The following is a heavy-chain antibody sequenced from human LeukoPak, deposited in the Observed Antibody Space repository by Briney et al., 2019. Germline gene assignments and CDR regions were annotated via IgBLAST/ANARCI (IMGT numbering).Heavy chain of an antibody. CDR2: IYYSGST. CDR1: GGSISSYY. CDR3: ARHDHSSSWDY. V-gene: IGHV4-59*08. J-gene: IGHJ4*02. D-gene: IGHD6-13*01. Sequence: PSETLSLTCTVSGGSISSYYWSWIRQPPGKGLEWIGYIYYSGSTNYNPSLKSRVTISVDTSKNQSSLKLSSVTAADTAVYYCARHDHSSSWDYWGQGTLVTVSS.